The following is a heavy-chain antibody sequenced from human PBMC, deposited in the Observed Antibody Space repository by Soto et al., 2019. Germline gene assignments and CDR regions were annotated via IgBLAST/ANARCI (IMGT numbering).Heavy chain of an antibody. D-gene: IGHD4-4*01. CDR2: IKPDESEK. Sequence: WGSLGVSCTSSVFTFSDSWMTWVRQAPGKGLEWVARIKPDESEKKYADSVKGRFSISRDNAKNSMYLQMDSLRGEDTAVYYCVRGGSNYASWGQGTMVTVSS. CDR1: VFTFSDSW. V-gene: IGHV3-7*01. J-gene: IGHJ5*02. CDR3: VRGGSNYAS.